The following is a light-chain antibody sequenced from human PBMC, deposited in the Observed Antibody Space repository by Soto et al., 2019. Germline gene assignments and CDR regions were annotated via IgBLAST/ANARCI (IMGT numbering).Light chain of an antibody. V-gene: IGKV1-5*03. Sequence: DIQMTQSPSTLSASVGDRVTITCRASQYISDFLAWYQQKPGKAPNLLIYKASTLQSGVPSRFSGSGSGTEFILTINSLQPDDSATYYCQQHYHHSRTFGQGTKVEIK. J-gene: IGKJ1*01. CDR1: QYISDF. CDR2: KAS. CDR3: QQHYHHSRT.